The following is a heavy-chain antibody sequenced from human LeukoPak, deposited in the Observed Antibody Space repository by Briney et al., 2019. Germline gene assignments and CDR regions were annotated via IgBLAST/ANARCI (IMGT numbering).Heavy chain of an antibody. Sequence: PGGSLRLSCAASGFTFSDYYMTWFRQAPGKGLEWVSYISSTGVTIYYADSVKGRFTISRDNPKNSLHLQMNSLRAEDTAVYYCAKDGIAASGWYADYWGQGTLVTVSS. CDR3: AKDGIAASGWYADY. D-gene: IGHD6-19*01. CDR1: GFTFSDYY. V-gene: IGHV3-11*04. CDR2: ISSTGVTI. J-gene: IGHJ4*02.